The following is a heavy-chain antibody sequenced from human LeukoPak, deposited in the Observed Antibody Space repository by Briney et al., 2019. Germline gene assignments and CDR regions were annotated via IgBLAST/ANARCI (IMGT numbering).Heavy chain of an antibody. CDR2: ISGSGGST. CDR1: GFTFSSYG. Sequence: TGGSLRLSCAASGFTFSSYGMSWVRQAPGKGLEWVSAISGSGGSTYYADSVKGRFTISRDNSKNTLYLQMNSLRAEDTAVYYCAKAHVGVVRPFDYWGQGTLVTVSS. CDR3: AKAHVGVVRPFDY. V-gene: IGHV3-23*01. D-gene: IGHD3-3*01. J-gene: IGHJ4*02.